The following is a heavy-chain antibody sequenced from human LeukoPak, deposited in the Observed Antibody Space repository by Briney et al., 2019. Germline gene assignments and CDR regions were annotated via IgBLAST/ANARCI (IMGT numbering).Heavy chain of an antibody. CDR2: IWYDGSNK. CDR1: GFTFSSYG. D-gene: IGHD3-16*02. J-gene: IGHJ4*02. V-gene: IGHV3-33*01. CDR3: ARDTGGAILDY. Sequence: GGSLRLSCAASGFTFSSYGMHWVRQAPGNGLEWVAVIWYDGSNKYYADSVKGRFTISRDNSKNTLYLQMNSLRAEDTAVYYCARDTGGAILDYWGQGTLVTVSS.